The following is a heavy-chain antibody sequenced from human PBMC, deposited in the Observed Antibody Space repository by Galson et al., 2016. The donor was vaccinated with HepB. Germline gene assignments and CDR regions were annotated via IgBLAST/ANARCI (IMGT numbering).Heavy chain of an antibody. CDR2: IYYSGST. Sequence: SETLSLTCTVSGGSISSSSKYWGWIRQPPGKGLEWIGNIYYSGSTYYNPSLKSRVTISVDTSKNQFSLKLSSVTAADTALYYCAIHYDILTGWFDPWGQGTLVTVSS. D-gene: IGHD3-9*01. CDR3: AIHYDILTGWFDP. J-gene: IGHJ5*02. CDR1: GGSISSSSKY. V-gene: IGHV4-39*01.